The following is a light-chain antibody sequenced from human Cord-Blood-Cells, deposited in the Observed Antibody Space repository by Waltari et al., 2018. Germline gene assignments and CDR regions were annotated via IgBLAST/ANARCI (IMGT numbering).Light chain of an antibody. CDR1: QSVSSH. Sequence: EIAMTQSPATLSVSPGERATLACGAGQSVSSHLPCYQQKPGQAPRLLIYGASPRATGIPARFRGSWSGTEFTLTISSLQSEDFAVYYCQQYNNWPPTFGQGTKVEIK. CDR2: GAS. V-gene: IGKV3-15*01. J-gene: IGKJ1*01. CDR3: QQYNNWPPT.